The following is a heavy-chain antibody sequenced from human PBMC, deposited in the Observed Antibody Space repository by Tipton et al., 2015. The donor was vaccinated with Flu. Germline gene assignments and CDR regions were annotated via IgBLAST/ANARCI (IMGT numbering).Heavy chain of an antibody. V-gene: IGHV4-34*01. CDR2: INDSGGT. CDR1: VGSFSGYY. D-gene: IGHD5-24*01. J-gene: IGHJ4*02. Sequence: TLSLTCAVYVGSFSGYYWSWIRQPPGKGLEWIGEINDSGGTHYNPSLKSRATISVDTSKNQFSLKLSSVTAADTAVYYCARRRDGYNCFDYWGQGTRVTVSS. CDR3: ARRRDGYNCFDY.